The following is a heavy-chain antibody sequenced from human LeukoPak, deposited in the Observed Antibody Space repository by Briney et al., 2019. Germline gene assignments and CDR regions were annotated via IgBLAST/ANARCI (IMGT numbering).Heavy chain of an antibody. CDR2: ISSSSSYI. D-gene: IGHD5-18*01. J-gene: IGHJ4*02. CDR1: GFTFSSYS. Sequence: GGSLRLSCAASGFTFSSYSMNWVRQAPGKGLEWVSSISSSSSYIYYADSVKGRFTISRDNAKNSLYLQMSSLRVEDTAVYYCARDPRGITALVDYFDYWGQGTLVTVSS. CDR3: ARDPRGITALVDYFDY. V-gene: IGHV3-21*04.